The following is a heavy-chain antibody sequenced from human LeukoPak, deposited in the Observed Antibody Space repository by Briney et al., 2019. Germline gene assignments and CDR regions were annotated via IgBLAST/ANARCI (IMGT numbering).Heavy chain of an antibody. CDR2: IYSSGGP. D-gene: IGHD2-15*01. V-gene: IGHV4-59*08. J-gene: IGHJ6*02. CDR3: ARLTEFGYCSGGSCYSYYYYGMDV. Sequence: PSETLPLTCTVSGGSISSYYWSWIRQPPGKGLEGIGYIYSSGGPTYNPSLKSRVTISVDTSKNQFSLKLSPVTAADTAVYYCARLTEFGYCSGGSCYSYYYYGMDVWGQGTTVTVSS. CDR1: GGSISSYY.